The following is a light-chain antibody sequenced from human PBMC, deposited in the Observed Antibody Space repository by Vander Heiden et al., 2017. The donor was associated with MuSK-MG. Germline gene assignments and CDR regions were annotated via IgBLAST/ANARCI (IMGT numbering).Light chain of an antibody. Sequence: EIVVTQSPGTLSLSPGETATLSCRASHSVSTSSFAWYQQRTGQAPRLLIYGASNRATGIPDRFSGSGSVTDFTLTITRLEPEDSAGYYCQQYCSSTEAFGQGTKLGVK. CDR2: GAS. CDR3: QQYCSSTEA. CDR1: HSVSTSS. V-gene: IGKV3-20*01. J-gene: IGKJ2*01.